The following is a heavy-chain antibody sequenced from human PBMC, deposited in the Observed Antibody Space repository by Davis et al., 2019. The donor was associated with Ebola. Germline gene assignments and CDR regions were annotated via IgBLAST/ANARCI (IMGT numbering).Heavy chain of an antibody. V-gene: IGHV1-18*01. Sequence: ASVKVSCKASGYTFTSYGISWVRQAPGQGLEWMGWISAYNGNTNYAQKLQGRVTITRDTSASTAYMELSSLRSEDTAVYYCARGVVGATYYYYYGMDVWGKGTTVTVSS. CDR3: ARGVVGATYYYYYGMDV. D-gene: IGHD1-26*01. J-gene: IGHJ6*04. CDR2: ISAYNGNT. CDR1: GYTFTSYG.